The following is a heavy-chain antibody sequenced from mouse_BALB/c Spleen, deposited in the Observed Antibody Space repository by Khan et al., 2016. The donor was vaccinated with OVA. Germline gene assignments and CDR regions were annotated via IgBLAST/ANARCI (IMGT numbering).Heavy chain of an antibody. V-gene: IGHV5-17*02. Sequence: EVELVESGGGLVQPGGSRKLSCAASGFTFSRFGMHWVRQAPEKGLEWVAYISSGSSSIYYADTVKGRFTISRDNPKNTLSLQMTSLRSEDTAMYYCARDSNFDYWGQGTTLTVSS. CDR2: ISSGSSSI. CDR3: ARDSNFDY. CDR1: GFTFSRFG. J-gene: IGHJ2*01.